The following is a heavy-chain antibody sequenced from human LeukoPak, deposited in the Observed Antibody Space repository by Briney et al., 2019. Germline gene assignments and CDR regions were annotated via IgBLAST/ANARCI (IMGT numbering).Heavy chain of an antibody. Sequence: PSETLSLTCTVSGGSISSRSYYWGWIRQPPGKGLEWIGSIYYSGSSYYNPSLKSRVTISVDTSKNQFSLKLSSVTAADTAVYYCARLSGVFGENDYWGRGTLVTVSS. V-gene: IGHV4-39*01. J-gene: IGHJ4*02. CDR1: GGSISSRSYY. CDR2: IYYSGSS. CDR3: ARLSGVFGENDY. D-gene: IGHD4-17*01.